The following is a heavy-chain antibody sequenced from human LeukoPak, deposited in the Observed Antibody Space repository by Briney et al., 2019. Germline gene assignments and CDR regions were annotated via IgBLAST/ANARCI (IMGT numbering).Heavy chain of an antibody. CDR3: ARVPHYGDYDY. J-gene: IGHJ4*02. V-gene: IGHV1-46*01. CDR1: GYTFTSYY. Sequence: ASVKVSCKASGYTFTSYYIHWVRQAPGQGLERMGIINPSGGSTSYAQKFQGRVTMTRDTSTSTVYMELSSLRSEDTAVYYCARVPHYGDYDYWGQGTLVTVSS. D-gene: IGHD4-17*01. CDR2: INPSGGST.